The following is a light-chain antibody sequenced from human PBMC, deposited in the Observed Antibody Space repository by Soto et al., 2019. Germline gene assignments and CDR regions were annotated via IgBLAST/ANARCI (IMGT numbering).Light chain of an antibody. Sequence: ALTQPASVSGSPGQSIAISCTGTSSDVGAYDYVSWYQQHPGKAPKLMIYDVNYRPSGVSTRFSGSKSGNTASLTISGLLAEDEADYYCSSYTSSSSVIFGGGTQLTVL. CDR1: SSDVGAYDY. CDR3: SSYTSSSSVI. J-gene: IGLJ2*01. CDR2: DVN. V-gene: IGLV2-14*03.